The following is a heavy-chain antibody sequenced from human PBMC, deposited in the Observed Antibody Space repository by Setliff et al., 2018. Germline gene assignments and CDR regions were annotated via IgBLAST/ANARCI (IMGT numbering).Heavy chain of an antibody. CDR2: IWYDGSNK. CDR1: GFSFSSSG. CDR3: ARGIEPLLPVPDY. J-gene: IGHJ4*02. Sequence: PGGSLRLSCAASGFSFSSSGMHWVRQAPGKGLEWVAFIWYDGSNKYYVDSVQGRFTISRDNARNKLYLQMNNLRTEDTAVYYCARGIEPLLPVPDYWGQGTLVTVSS. D-gene: IGHD3-16*01. V-gene: IGHV3-30*02.